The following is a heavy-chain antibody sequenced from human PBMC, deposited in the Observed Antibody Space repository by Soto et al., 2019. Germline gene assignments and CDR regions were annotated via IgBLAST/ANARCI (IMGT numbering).Heavy chain of an antibody. Sequence: GGSLRLSCVVSGFTFSSYWMSRIRQAPGKWLEWVANIKQDGSEHNYVDSVKGRFTISRDNAKNSLFLQMNSLTAEDTAVYYCARDVEKRRHYDFWSGSPHWGQGXRVTVYS. V-gene: IGHV3-7*01. D-gene: IGHD3-3*01. J-gene: IGHJ4*02. CDR2: IKQDGSEH. CDR3: ARDVEKRRHYDFWSGSPH. CDR1: GFTFSSYW.